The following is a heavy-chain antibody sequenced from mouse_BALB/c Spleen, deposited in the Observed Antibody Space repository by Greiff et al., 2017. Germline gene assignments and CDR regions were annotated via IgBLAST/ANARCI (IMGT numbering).Heavy chain of an antibody. D-gene: IGHD3-3*01. CDR1: GYTFTDYN. J-gene: IGHJ4*01. CDR2: IYPYNGGT. Sequence: DVHLVESGPELVKPGASVKISCKASGYTFTDYNMHWVKQSHGKSLEWIGYIYPYNGGTGYNQKFKSKATLTVDNSSSTAYMELRSLTSEDSAVYYCAREGGLYYAMDYWGQGTSVTVSS. CDR3: AREGGLYYAMDY. V-gene: IGHV1S29*02.